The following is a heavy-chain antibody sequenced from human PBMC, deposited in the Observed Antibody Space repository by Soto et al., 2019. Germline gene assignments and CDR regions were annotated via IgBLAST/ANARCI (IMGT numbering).Heavy chain of an antibody. CDR3: ARGGYCSSTSCYPGGDWFDP. CDR2: INTNTGNP. CDR1: GYTFTSYA. J-gene: IGHJ5*02. V-gene: IGHV7-4-1*01. D-gene: IGHD2-2*01. Sequence: ASVKVSCKASGYTFTSYARNWVRQAPGQGLEWMGWINTNTGNPTYAQGFTGRFVFSLDTSVSTAYLQICSLKAEDTAVYYCARGGYCSSTSCYPGGDWFDPWGQGTLVTVSS.